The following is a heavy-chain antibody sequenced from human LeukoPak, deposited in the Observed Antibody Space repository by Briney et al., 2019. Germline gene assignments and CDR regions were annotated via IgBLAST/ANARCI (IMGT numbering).Heavy chain of an antibody. Sequence: SETLSLTCTVSGGSISSTTYYWDWIRQPPGKGLEWIGTIYYSGSTYYNPSLKSRVTISVDTSKNEFSLKLSSVTAADTAVYYCARHATHALPRKYRYFDYWGQGTLVTVSS. CDR2: IYYSGST. D-gene: IGHD2-2*01. CDR1: GGSISSTTYY. J-gene: IGHJ4*02. V-gene: IGHV4-39*01. CDR3: ARHATHALPRKYRYFDY.